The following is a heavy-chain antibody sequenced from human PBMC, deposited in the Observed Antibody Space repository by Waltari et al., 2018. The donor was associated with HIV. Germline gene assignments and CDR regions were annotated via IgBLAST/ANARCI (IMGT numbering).Heavy chain of an antibody. CDR1: GFTFSSYS. J-gene: IGHJ6*02. V-gene: IGHV3-48*04. CDR3: ARRPDYDFWSGYQRSAGMDV. CDR2: ISSSSSTI. D-gene: IGHD3-3*01. Sequence: EVQLVESGGGLVQPGGSLRLSCAASGFTFSSYSMNWVRQAPGKGLEWVSYISSSSSTIYYADSVKGRFTISRDNAKNSLYLQMNSLRAEDTAVYYCARRPDYDFWSGYQRSAGMDVWGQGTTVTVSS.